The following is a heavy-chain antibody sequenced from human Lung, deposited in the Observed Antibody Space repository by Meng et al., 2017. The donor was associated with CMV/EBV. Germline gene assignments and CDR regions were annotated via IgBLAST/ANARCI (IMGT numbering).Heavy chain of an antibody. D-gene: IGHD3-3*01. CDR3: ARDPPEDFWSGYYTTGTDY. CDR1: GDTFARYS. CDR2: INPNSGGT. V-gene: IGHV1-2*02. Sequence: ASXXVSXKASGDTFARYSISWVRQAPGQGLEWMGWINPNSGGTNYAQKFQGRVTMTRDTSISTAYMELSRLRSDDTAVYYCARDPPEDFWSGYYTTGTDYWGQGKXV. J-gene: IGHJ4*02.